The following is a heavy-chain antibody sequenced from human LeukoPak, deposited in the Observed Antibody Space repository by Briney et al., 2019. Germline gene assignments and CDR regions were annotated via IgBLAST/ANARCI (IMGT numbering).Heavy chain of an antibody. CDR3: AKDHTIFGVVTHDY. Sequence: GGSLRLSCAASGFTFSSYAMSWVRQAPGKGLEWVSGISGSGGSTYYADSVKGRFTFSRDNSKNTLYLQMNSLRAEDTAVYYCAKDHTIFGVVTHDYWGQGTLVTVSS. D-gene: IGHD3-3*01. J-gene: IGHJ4*02. CDR2: ISGSGGST. CDR1: GFTFSSYA. V-gene: IGHV3-23*01.